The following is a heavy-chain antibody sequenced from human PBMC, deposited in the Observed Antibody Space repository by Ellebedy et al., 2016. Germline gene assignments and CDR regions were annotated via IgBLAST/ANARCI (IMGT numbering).Heavy chain of an antibody. D-gene: IGHD3-10*01. CDR2: IYYSGST. CDR3: AREWGNTMVRGVIDY. V-gene: IGHV4-31*03. J-gene: IGHJ4*02. CDR1: GGSISSGGYY. Sequence: SETLSLTXTVSGGSISSGGYYWSWIRQHRGKGLEWIGYIYYSGSTYYNPSLKSRVTISVDTSKNQFSLKLSSVTAADTAVYYCAREWGNTMVRGVIDYWGQGALVTVSS.